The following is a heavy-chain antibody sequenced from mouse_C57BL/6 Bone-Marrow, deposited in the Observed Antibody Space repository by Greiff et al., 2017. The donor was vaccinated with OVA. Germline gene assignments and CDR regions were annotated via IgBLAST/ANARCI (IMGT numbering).Heavy chain of an antibody. CDR1: GFTFSSYG. CDR3: ASLLWLRRPY. CDR2: ISSGGSYT. D-gene: IGHD2-2*01. J-gene: IGHJ3*01. V-gene: IGHV5-6*02. Sequence: EVMLVESGGDLVKPGGSLKLSCAASGFTFSSYGMSWVRQTPDKRLEWVATISSGGSYTYYPDSVKGRFTISRDNAKNTLYLQMSSLKSEDTAMYYCASLLWLRRPYWGQGTLVTVSA.